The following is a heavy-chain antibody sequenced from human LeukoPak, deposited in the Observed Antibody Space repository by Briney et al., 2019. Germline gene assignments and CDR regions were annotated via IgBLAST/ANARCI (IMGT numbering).Heavy chain of an antibody. J-gene: IGHJ4*02. CDR2: RYPSGST. CDR3: VGGPPGFWSGYYDY. V-gene: IGHV4-4*07. Sequence: SETLSLTCTVFGASINNYYWSWIRQPAGKGLEWIGHRYPSGSTNYNPSLKSRVTMSVDTSKNHLSLQLSSVTAADSAVYYCVGGPPGFWSGYYDYWGQGTLVTVSS. CDR1: GASINNYY. D-gene: IGHD3-3*01.